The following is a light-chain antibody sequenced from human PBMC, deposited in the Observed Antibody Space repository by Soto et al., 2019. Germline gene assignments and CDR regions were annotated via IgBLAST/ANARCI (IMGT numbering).Light chain of an antibody. CDR3: QQFSSYPLT. Sequence: EFVLTQSPGTLSLSPGERATISCRASQTVRNNYLAWYQQKPGQAPRLLIYDASSRATGIPDRFSGGGSGTVFTLTISRLEPEDFAVYYCQQFSSYPLTFGGGTKVEIK. J-gene: IGKJ4*01. CDR1: QTVRNNY. CDR2: DAS. V-gene: IGKV3-20*01.